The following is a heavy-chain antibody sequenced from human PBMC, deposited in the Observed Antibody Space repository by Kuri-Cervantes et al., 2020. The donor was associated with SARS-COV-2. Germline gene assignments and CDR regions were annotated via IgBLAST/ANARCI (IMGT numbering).Heavy chain of an antibody. J-gene: IGHJ6*02. CDR3: ASGFPTVTTWLGYYYYGMDV. D-gene: IGHD4-17*01. CDR2: ISSSSSTI. CDR1: GSTFSSYS. Sequence: GGSLRLSCAASGSTFSSYSMNWVRQAPGKGLEWVSYISSSSSTIYYADSVKGRFTISRDNAKNSLYLQMNSLRAEDTAVYYCASGFPTVTTWLGYYYYGMDVWGQGTTVTVSS. V-gene: IGHV3-48*01.